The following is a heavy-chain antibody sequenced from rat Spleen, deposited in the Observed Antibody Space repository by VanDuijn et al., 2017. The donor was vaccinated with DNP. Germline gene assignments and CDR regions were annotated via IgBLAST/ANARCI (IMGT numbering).Heavy chain of an antibody. V-gene: IGHV5-22*01. CDR3: ARHVLPLRIWDY. J-gene: IGHJ2*01. Sequence: EVQLVESGGDSVQPGRSLKLSCAASGFIFSDYYMAWVRQAPTKGLEWVAYIRYDGGSTYYGDSVKGRFTISRDNAKTTLYLQMNSLRSEDMATYYCARHVLPLRIWDYWGQGVMVTVSS. D-gene: IGHD1-6*01. CDR1: GFIFSDYY. CDR2: IRYDGGST.